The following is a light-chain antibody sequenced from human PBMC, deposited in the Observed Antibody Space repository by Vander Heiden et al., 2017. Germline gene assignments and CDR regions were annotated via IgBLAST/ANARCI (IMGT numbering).Light chain of an antibody. V-gene: IGKV1-8*01. Sequence: AIRMTQSPSSFSASTGDRVTITCRASQGISSYLAWYQQKPGKAPKLLIYAASTLQSGVPSRFSGSGSGTDFTLTISCLQSEDFATYYCQEYDGYPRTFGQGTKVEIK. J-gene: IGKJ1*01. CDR3: QEYDGYPRT. CDR2: AAS. CDR1: QGISSY.